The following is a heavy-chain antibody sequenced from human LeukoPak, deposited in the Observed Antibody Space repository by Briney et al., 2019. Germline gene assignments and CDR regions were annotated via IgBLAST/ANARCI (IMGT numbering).Heavy chain of an antibody. Sequence: ASVKVSFKASGYTFTSYGISWVRQAPGQGLEWLGWISAYNGNTNYAQKLQGRVTITTDTSTSTAYMELRSLRSDDTAVYYCARTWTYSHGYPGRVEGYYFDYWGQGTLVTVSS. CDR2: ISAYNGNT. D-gene: IGHD5-18*01. CDR1: GYTFTSYG. CDR3: ARTWTYSHGYPGRVEGYYFDY. V-gene: IGHV1-18*04. J-gene: IGHJ4*02.